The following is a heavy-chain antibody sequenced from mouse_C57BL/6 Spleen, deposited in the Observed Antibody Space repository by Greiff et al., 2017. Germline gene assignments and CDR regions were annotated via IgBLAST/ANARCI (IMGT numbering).Heavy chain of an antibody. CDR2: IYPGDGDT. CDR3: ARKGYGNAMDY. V-gene: IGHV1-82*01. D-gene: IGHD1-1*01. J-gene: IGHJ4*01. Sequence: QVQLQQSGPELVKPGASVKISCKASGYAFSSSWMNWVKQRPGKGLEWIGRIYPGDGDTNYNGKFKGKATLTADKSSSTAYMQRSSLTSEDSAVYFCARKGYGNAMDYWGQGTSVTVSS. CDR1: GYAFSSSW.